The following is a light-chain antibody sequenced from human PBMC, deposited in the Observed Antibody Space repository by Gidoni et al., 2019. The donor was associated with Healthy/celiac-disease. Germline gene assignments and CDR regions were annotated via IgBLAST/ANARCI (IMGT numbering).Light chain of an antibody. CDR1: QSISSY. CDR2: AAS. V-gene: IGKV1-39*01. CDR3: QQSYSTPRT. J-gene: IGKJ1*01. Sequence: DIQMTQSPSSLSASVGDRVTITCRAHQSISSYLNWYQQKPGKAPKLLIYAASSLQSGVPSRFSGSGSGTDFTLTISSLQPEDFATYYCQQSYSTPRTFGQGTKVEIK.